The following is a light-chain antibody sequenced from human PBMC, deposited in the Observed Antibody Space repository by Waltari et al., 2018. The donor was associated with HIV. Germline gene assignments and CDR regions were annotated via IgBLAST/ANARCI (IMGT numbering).Light chain of an antibody. V-gene: IGLV1-44*01. CDR2: GNY. J-gene: IGLJ3*02. Sequence: QSVVTQPPSVSGTPGQTVTISCSGSTSNIGIKTVNWYHHLPGTAPKRLIYGNYQRPSGVPDRFSASKSGTSASLAISGLQSEDEADYYCASWDASLNGWVFGGGTKLTVL. CDR1: TSNIGIKT. CDR3: ASWDASLNGWV.